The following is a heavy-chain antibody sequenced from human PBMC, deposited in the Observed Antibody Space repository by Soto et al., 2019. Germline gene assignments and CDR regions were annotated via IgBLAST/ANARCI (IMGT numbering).Heavy chain of an antibody. CDR2: VYYSGST. D-gene: IGHD3-3*01. CDR1: GGSISSSSYY. CDR3: ARSKATIFGVVIRRFWYFDL. V-gene: IGHV4-39*01. Sequence: PSETLSLTCTLSGGSISSSSYYWGWIRQPPGKGLEWIGSVYYSGSTDYNTSLKSRVTISVDTSKNQFSLKLSSVTTADTAVYYCARSKATIFGVVIRRFWYFDLWGRGTLVTVSS. J-gene: IGHJ2*01.